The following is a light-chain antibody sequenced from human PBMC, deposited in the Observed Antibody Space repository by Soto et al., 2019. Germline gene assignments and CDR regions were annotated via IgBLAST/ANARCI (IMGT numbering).Light chain of an antibody. CDR1: SSDVGGYNL. Sequence: QSALTQPASVSGSPGQSITISCTGTSSDVGGYNLVSWYQQFSGKAPKLLIYDVSRWPSGVSDRFSGSKSGNTASLTISGLQAEDEADYYCSSYTGGTWGYVFGTGTKVTVL. CDR3: SSYTGGTWGYV. V-gene: IGLV2-23*02. CDR2: DVS. J-gene: IGLJ1*01.